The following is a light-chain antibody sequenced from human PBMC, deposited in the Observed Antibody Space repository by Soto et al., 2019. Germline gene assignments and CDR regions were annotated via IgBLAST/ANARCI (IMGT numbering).Light chain of an antibody. J-gene: IGKJ4*01. CDR1: RNVGSK. CDR2: GAS. V-gene: IGKV3-20*01. Sequence: EIVLTQYPAILSLSPGERATLSCRASRNVGSKLAWYMQKPGQAPRLLIYGASSRATGIPDRFSGSGSGADFTLTISRLEPEDFAVYYCQQYGSAPPITFGGGTKVDI. CDR3: QQYGSAPPIT.